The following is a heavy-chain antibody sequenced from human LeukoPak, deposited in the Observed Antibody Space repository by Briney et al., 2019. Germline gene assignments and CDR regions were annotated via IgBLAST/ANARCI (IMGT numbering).Heavy chain of an antibody. D-gene: IGHD2-2*02. Sequence: ASVKVSCKASGGTFSSYAISWVRQAPGQGLEWMGGIIPIFGTANYAQKFQGRVTITADESTSTAYMEPSSLRSEDTAVYYCARERRGVVVPAAIHPNYYYYGMDVWGQGTTVTVSS. J-gene: IGHJ6*02. CDR1: GGTFSSYA. V-gene: IGHV1-69*13. CDR2: IIPIFGTA. CDR3: ARERRGVVVPAAIHPNYYYYGMDV.